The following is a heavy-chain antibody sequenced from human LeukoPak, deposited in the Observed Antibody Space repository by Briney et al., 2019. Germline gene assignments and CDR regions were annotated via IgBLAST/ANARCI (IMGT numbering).Heavy chain of an antibody. D-gene: IGHD3-10*01. Sequence: PGGSLRLSCAASGFTFSSYAMHWVRQAPGKGLEWVAVISYDGSNKYYADSVKGRFTISRDNSKNTLYLQMNSLRAEDTAVYYCARNVRFGELLSPFDYWGQGTLVTVSS. J-gene: IGHJ4*02. CDR1: GFTFSSYA. CDR3: ARNVRFGELLSPFDY. CDR2: ISYDGSNK. V-gene: IGHV3-30-3*01.